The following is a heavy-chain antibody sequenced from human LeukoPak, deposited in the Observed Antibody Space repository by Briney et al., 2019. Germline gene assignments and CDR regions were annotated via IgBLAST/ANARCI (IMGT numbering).Heavy chain of an antibody. J-gene: IGHJ4*02. CDR2: IWEDGTNI. Sequence: PGGSLRLSCAASGFTFSIYDMHWVRQAPGKGLEFVAGIWEDGTNIHYADSVMGRFTISRDNSKNTLYLQMNSLSAEDTAVYFCARAGYNSGWYEYWGQGTLVTVSS. CDR3: ARAGYNSGWYEY. V-gene: IGHV3-33*01. CDR1: GFTFSIYD. D-gene: IGHD6-19*01.